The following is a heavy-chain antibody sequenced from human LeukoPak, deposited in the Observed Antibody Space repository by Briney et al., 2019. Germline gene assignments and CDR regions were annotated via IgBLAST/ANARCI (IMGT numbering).Heavy chain of an antibody. Sequence: PSETLSLTCTVSSGSISTSNYYWGWIRQPPGKGLEWIGEINHSGSTNYNPSLKSRVTISVDTSKNQFSLKLSSVTAADTAVYYCARGPAAMGHWGQGTLVTVSS. V-gene: IGHV4-39*07. CDR2: INHSGST. CDR1: SGSISTSNYY. CDR3: ARGPAAMGH. J-gene: IGHJ4*02. D-gene: IGHD2-2*01.